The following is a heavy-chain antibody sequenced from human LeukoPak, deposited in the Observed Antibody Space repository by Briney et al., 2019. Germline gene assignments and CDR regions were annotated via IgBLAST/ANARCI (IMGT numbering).Heavy chain of an antibody. V-gene: IGHV5-51*01. Sequence: GESLKISCKGSGYSFTSYCIGCVREMPGKGLEWMGIIYPGESDTRYSPSFQGQVTISADKSISTAYLQWSSVKASGTAMYYCATSSERGYSYGYYGFFDYWGQGTLVTVSS. J-gene: IGHJ4*02. CDR1: GYSFTSYC. CDR2: IYPGESDT. D-gene: IGHD5-18*01. CDR3: ATSSERGYSYGYYGFFDY.